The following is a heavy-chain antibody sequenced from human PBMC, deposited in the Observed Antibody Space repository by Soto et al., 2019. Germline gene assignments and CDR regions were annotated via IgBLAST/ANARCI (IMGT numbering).Heavy chain of an antibody. V-gene: IGHV3-33*01. J-gene: IGHJ6*02. D-gene: IGHD1-20*01. Sequence: PGGSLRLSCAASGFTFSSYGMHWVRQAPGKGLEWVAVIWYDGSNKYYADSVKGRFTISRDNSKNTLCLQMNSLRAEDTAVYYCARDLRITGTHYYYYGMDVWGQGTTVTVSS. CDR2: IWYDGSNK. CDR3: ARDLRITGTHYYYYGMDV. CDR1: GFTFSSYG.